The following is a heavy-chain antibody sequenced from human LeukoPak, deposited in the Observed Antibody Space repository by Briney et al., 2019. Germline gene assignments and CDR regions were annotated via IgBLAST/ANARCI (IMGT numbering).Heavy chain of an antibody. CDR2: ISAYNGNT. CDR1: GYTFTSYG. V-gene: IGHV1-18*01. J-gene: IGHJ3*02. CDR3: ARDLGATVTAHAFDI. D-gene: IGHD2-21*02. Sequence: ASVKVSCKASGYTFTSYGISWVRQAPGQGLEWMGWISAYNGNTNYAQKLQGRVTMTTDTSTSTAYMELRSLRSDGTAVYYWARDLGATVTAHAFDIWGQGAMVTVSS.